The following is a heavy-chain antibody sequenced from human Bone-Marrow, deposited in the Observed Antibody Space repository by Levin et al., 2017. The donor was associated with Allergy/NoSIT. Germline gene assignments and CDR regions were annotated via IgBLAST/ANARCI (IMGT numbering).Heavy chain of an antibody. V-gene: IGHV3-23*01. CDR2: ISGSGVST. J-gene: IGHJ4*02. Sequence: GGSLRLSCATSGFTFRNHGMSWVRQAPGKGLEWVSSISGSGVSTKYADSVKGRFTISRDNSENTLYLHMNSLRAEDTAIYYCAKDKGFSYGFENFFDCWGQGTLVTVSS. D-gene: IGHD3-16*02. CDR1: GFTFRNHG. CDR3: AKDKGFSYGFENFFDC.